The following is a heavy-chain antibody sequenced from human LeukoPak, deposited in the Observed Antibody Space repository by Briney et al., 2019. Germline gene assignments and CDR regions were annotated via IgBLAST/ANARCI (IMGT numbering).Heavy chain of an antibody. J-gene: IGHJ4*02. D-gene: IGHD6-13*01. CDR2: ISWNSGSI. CDR3: AKGGSSSWDYFDY. V-gene: IGHV3-9*01. Sequence: PGGSLRLSCAASGFTFDDYAMHWVRQAPGKGLEWVSGISWNSGSIGYADSVKGRFTISRDNAKNSLYLQMNSLRADDTAVYYCAKGGSSSWDYFDYWGQGTLVTVSS. CDR1: GFTFDDYA.